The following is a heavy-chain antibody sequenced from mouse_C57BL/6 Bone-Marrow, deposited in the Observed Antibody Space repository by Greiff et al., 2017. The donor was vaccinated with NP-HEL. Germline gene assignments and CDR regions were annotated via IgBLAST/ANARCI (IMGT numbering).Heavy chain of an antibody. Sequence: EVQLQQSGTVLARPGASVKMSCKTSGYTFTSYWMHWVKQRPGQGLEWIGAIYPGNSDTSYNQKFKGKAKLTAVTSASTAYMELSSLTNEDSAVYYCTVTYYYGSRAWFAYWGQGTLVTVSA. CDR2: IYPGNSDT. J-gene: IGHJ3*01. CDR3: TVTYYYGSRAWFAY. CDR1: GYTFTSYW. D-gene: IGHD1-1*01. V-gene: IGHV1-5*01.